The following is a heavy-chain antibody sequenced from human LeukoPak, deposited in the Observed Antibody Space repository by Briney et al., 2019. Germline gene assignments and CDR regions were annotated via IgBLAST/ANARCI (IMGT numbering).Heavy chain of an antibody. CDR3: ARAFGVVTTQNWFDP. J-gene: IGHJ5*02. V-gene: IGHV4-34*01. Sequence: SETLSLTCAVYGGSFSGYYWSWIRQPPGKGLEWIGEINHSGSTNYNPSLKSRVTISVDTSKNQFSLKLSSVTAADTAVYYCARAFGVVTTQNWFDPWGQGTLVTVSS. CDR1: GGSFSGYY. D-gene: IGHD3-3*01. CDR2: INHSGST.